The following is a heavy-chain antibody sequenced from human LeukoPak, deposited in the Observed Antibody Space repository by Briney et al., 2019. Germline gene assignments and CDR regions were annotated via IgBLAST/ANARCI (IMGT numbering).Heavy chain of an antibody. D-gene: IGHD6-13*01. CDR3: ARYSIAATYYFDY. CDR2: LYHGGST. CDR1: GGSFSGYY. Sequence: SETLSLTCAVYGGSFSGYYWSWIRQPPGKGLEWIGELYHGGSTKYNPSLKSRVTISVDTSKNQFSLKLSSVTAADTAVYYCARYSIAATYYFDYWGQGTLVPVSS. V-gene: IGHV4-34*01. J-gene: IGHJ4*02.